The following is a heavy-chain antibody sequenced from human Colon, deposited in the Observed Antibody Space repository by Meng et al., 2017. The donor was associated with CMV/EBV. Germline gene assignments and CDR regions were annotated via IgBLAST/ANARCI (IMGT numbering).Heavy chain of an antibody. CDR2: IYPQDGGT. D-gene: IGHD3-16*01. J-gene: IGHJ4*02. CDR3: AKDWGQWLNFFDS. Sequence: QVQLVQPGTEVKKPGASGKVSCKTSGYTFTANHLHWVRQAPGQGLEWMGWIYPQDGGTYFAQKFQDRVTLTRDTSITTAYMELNALRVDDTAVYYCAKDWGQWLNFFDSWGQGTLVTVSS. V-gene: IGHV1-2*02. CDR1: GYTFTANH.